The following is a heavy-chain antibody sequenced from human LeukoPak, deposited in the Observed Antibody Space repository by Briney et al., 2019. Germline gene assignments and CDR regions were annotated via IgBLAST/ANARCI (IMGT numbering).Heavy chain of an antibody. CDR2: ISSSGSTI. CDR1: GFIFRSYE. V-gene: IGHV3-48*03. D-gene: IGHD1-26*01. CDR3: ARTGGTYPYYFEY. J-gene: IGHJ4*02. Sequence: GGSLRLSCAASGFIFRSYEMNWVRQAPGKGLEWVSYISSSGSTIYYADSVKGRFTLSRDNAKNSLYLQMNSLRAEDTAVYYCARTGGTYPYYFEYWGQGTLVTVSS.